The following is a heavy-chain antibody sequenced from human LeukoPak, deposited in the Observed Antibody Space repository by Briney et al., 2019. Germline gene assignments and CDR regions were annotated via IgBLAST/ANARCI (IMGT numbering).Heavy chain of an antibody. Sequence: GASVKVSCKASGYTFTGYYMHWVRQAPGQGLEWMGRANPNSGGTHSAQKFQGRVTMTSDTSISTAYMDLSRLRSDDTAVYYCARERVLSTSFYDSTAYLYFDYWGQGTLVTVSS. J-gene: IGHJ4*02. CDR2: ANPNSGGT. CDR3: ARERVLSTSFYDSTAYLYFDY. D-gene: IGHD3-22*01. V-gene: IGHV1-2*02. CDR1: GYTFTGYY.